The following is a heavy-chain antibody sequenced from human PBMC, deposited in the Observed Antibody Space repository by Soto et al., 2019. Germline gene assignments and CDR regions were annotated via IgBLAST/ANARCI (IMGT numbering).Heavy chain of an antibody. J-gene: IGHJ6*02. D-gene: IGHD2-8*02. V-gene: IGHV4-59*01. CDR3: ARDSPGDYYYYYCMDV. CDR1: GGSISSYY. Sequence: SETLSLTCTVSGGSISSYYWSWIRQPPGKVLEWIGYIYYSGSTNYNPSLKSRVTISVDTSKNQFSLKLSSVTAADTAVYYCARDSPGDYYYYYCMDVSGPGTTVTVSS. CDR2: IYYSGST.